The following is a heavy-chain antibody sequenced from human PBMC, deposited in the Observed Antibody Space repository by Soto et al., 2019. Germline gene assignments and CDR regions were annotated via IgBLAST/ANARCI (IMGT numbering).Heavy chain of an antibody. V-gene: IGHV4-30-2*05. CDR3: ARDNPTVTTYYYGMAV. CDR2: IYHSGST. CDR1: GGSISSGGYS. Sequence: SETLSLTCAVSGGSISSGGYSWSWIRQPPGKGLEWIGYIYHSGSTYYNPSLKSRVTISVDTSKNQFSLKLSSVTAADAAVYYCARDNPTVTTYYYGMAVWGQGTTVTVSS. D-gene: IGHD4-17*01. J-gene: IGHJ6*02.